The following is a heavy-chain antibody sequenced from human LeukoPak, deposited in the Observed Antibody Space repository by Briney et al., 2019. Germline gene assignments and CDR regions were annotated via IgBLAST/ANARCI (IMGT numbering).Heavy chain of an antibody. Sequence: GGSLTLSCVASGFTFGSCGMHWVRLAPAPGLALVSVIAYYYSDKNYSDSVHGRLTISRDNFKNTLYLQMNSLGPEDTAMYYCARDVMAVAGTLGFDCWGQGALVTVSS. D-gene: IGHD6-19*01. CDR1: GFTFGSCG. CDR3: ARDVMAVAGTLGFDC. J-gene: IGHJ4*02. V-gene: IGHV3-30*04. CDR2: IAYYYSDK.